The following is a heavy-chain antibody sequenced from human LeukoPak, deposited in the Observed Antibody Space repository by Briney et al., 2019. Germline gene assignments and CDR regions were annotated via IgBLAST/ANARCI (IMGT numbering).Heavy chain of an antibody. D-gene: IGHD3-10*01. Sequence: SGGSLRLSCAASGFTFSSFAMSWVRQAPGKGLEWVATISSSGAKNYAESVKGRFTISRDNSKKTLYLQMNSLRAEDTAVYCCTKGGSFSGSYYINWFDPWGQGTLATVSS. V-gene: IGHV3-23*01. CDR2: ISSSGAK. J-gene: IGHJ5*02. CDR1: GFTFSSFA. CDR3: TKGGSFSGSYYINWFDP.